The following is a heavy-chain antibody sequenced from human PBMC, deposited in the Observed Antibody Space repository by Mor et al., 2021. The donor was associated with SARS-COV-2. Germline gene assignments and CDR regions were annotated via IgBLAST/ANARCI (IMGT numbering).Heavy chain of an antibody. Sequence: PSLKSRVTISADTSKKQFSLKLSSVTAADTAVYYFARDSGGEMDVWGQGTTVTVSS. CDR3: ARDSGGEMDV. J-gene: IGHJ6*02. V-gene: IGHV4-30-4*07. D-gene: IGHD3-10*01.